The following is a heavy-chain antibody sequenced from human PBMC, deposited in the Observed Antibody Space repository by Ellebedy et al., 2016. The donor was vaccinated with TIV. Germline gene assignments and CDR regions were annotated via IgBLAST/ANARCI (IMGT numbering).Heavy chain of an antibody. CDR2: ISDDGSSK. D-gene: IGHD2-2*01. Sequence: PGGSLRLSCAASGFTFSSHAMHWVRQAPGKGLEWVAIISDDGSSKYYADSVKGRFTISRDNSKNTLYLQMNSLRPDDTAVYYCARPGRGCGSTSCYAPFDNWGQGTLVTVSS. J-gene: IGHJ4*02. V-gene: IGHV3-30*04. CDR1: GFTFSSHA. CDR3: ARPGRGCGSTSCYAPFDN.